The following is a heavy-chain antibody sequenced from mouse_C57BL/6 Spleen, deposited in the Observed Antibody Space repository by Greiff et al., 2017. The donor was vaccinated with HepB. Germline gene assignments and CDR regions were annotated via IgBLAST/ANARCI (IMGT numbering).Heavy chain of an antibody. J-gene: IGHJ2*01. D-gene: IGHD1-1*01. CDR2: ISSGGSYT. CDR3: ALITTVVAHFDY. Sequence: DVMLVESGGDLVKPGGSLKLSCAASGFTFSSYGMSWVRQTPDKRLEWVATISSGGSYTYYPDSVKGRFTISRDNAKNTLYLQMSSLKSEDTAMYYCALITTVVAHFDYWGQGTTLTVSS. CDR1: GFTFSSYG. V-gene: IGHV5-6*02.